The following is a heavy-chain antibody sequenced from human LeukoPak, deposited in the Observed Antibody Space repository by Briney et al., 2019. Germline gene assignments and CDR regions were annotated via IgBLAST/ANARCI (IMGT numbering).Heavy chain of an antibody. D-gene: IGHD6-6*01. Sequence: ETLSLTCAVSGGSISSNNWWSWVRQPPGKGLEWIGEIFHSGSTNYNPSLKSRVTISVDKSKNQFSLKLSSVTAADTAVYYCARRVYSSSSGWFDPWGQGTLVTVSS. CDR3: ARRVYSSSSGWFDP. CDR2: IFHSGST. J-gene: IGHJ5*02. V-gene: IGHV4-4*02. CDR1: GGSISSNNW.